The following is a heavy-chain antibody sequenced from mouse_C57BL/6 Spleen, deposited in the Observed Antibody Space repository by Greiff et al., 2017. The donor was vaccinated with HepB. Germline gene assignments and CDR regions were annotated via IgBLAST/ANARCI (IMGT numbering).Heavy chain of an antibody. V-gene: IGHV1-15*01. D-gene: IGHD2-4*01. CDR3: TRSTMTYFDY. CDR1: GYTFTDYE. CDR2: IDPETGGT. Sequence: VQLQQSGAELVRPGASVTLSCKASGYTFTDYEMHWVKQTPVHGLEWIGAIDPETGGTAYNQKFKGKAILTADKSSSTAYMELRILTSEDSAVYYCTRSTMTYFDYWGQGTTLTVSS. J-gene: IGHJ2*01.